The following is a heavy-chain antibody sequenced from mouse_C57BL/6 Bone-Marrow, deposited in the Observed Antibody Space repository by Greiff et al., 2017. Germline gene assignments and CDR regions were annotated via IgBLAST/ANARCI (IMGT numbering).Heavy chain of an antibody. J-gene: IGHJ1*03. V-gene: IGHV1-39*01. D-gene: IGHD1-1*01. CDR3: ARIDYYGSSNDCCFDD. CDR2: INPNYGTT. Sequence: EVQRLESGAELVKPGASVKISCKASGYSFTDYNMHWVKQSTGQGLEWIGVINPNYGTTSYNQKFKGKATLTVDKSSSTAYMQLSSLTSEDSAVYYCARIDYYGSSNDCCFDDWGKGTTVTVSS. CDR1: GYSFTDYN.